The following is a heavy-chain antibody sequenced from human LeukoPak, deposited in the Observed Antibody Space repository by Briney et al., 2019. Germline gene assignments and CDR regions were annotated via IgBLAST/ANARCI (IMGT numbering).Heavy chain of an antibody. Sequence: SETLSLTCTVSGGSISSSSYYWGWIRQPPGKGLEWIRSIYYSGSTYYNPSLKSRVTISVDTSKNQFSLKLSSVTAADTAVYYCARHLMANWFDPWGQGTLVTVSS. J-gene: IGHJ5*02. D-gene: IGHD5-24*01. V-gene: IGHV4-39*01. CDR3: ARHLMANWFDP. CDR2: IYYSGST. CDR1: GGSISSSSYY.